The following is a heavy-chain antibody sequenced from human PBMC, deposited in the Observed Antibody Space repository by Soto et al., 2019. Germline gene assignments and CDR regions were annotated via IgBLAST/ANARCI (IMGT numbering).Heavy chain of an antibody. V-gene: IGHV3-15*01. Sequence: GSLRLSCAASGFTFSNAWMSWVRQAPGKGLEWVGRIKSKTDGGTTDYAAPVKGRFTISRDDSKNTLYLQMNSLKTEDTAVYYCTTGGITMVRGALDAFDIWGQGTMVTVSS. CDR1: GFTFSNAW. CDR3: TTGGITMVRGALDAFDI. CDR2: IKSKTDGGTT. J-gene: IGHJ3*02. D-gene: IGHD3-10*01.